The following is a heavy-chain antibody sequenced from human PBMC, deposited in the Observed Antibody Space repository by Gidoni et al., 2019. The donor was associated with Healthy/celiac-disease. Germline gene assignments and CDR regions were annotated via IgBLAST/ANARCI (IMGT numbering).Heavy chain of an antibody. V-gene: IGHV6-1*01. J-gene: IGHJ5*02. CDR3: ARSQYYYGSGTNWFDP. Sequence: QVQLQKSGPGLVKPSQTLSLTCAISGDSVSSNSAAWNWIRQSPSSGLEWLGRTYYRSKWYNDYAVSVKSRITINPDTSKNQFSLQLNSVTPEDTAVYYCARSQYYYGSGTNWFDPWGQGTLVTVSS. D-gene: IGHD3-10*01. CDR1: GDSVSSNSAA. CDR2: TYYRSKWYN.